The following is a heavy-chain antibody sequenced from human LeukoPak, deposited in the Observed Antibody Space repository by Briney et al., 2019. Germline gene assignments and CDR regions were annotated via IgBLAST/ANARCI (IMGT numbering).Heavy chain of an antibody. V-gene: IGHV3-21*01. CDR1: GFTFSSYS. J-gene: IGHJ4*02. CDR3: ARSYDILTGYHDY. D-gene: IGHD3-9*01. CDR2: ISSSSSYI. Sequence: GGSLRLSCAASGFTFSSYSMNWVRQAPGKGLEWVSSISSSSSYIYYADSVKGRFTISRDNAKNSLYLQMNSLRAEDTAVYHCARSYDILTGYHDYWGQGTLVTVSS.